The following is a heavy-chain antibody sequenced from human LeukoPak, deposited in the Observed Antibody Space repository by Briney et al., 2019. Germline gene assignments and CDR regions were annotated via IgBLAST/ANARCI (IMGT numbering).Heavy chain of an antibody. D-gene: IGHD2-8*02. V-gene: IGHV1-46*01. Sequence: ASVKVSCKASGFTFTNYYMHWVRQAPGQGLEWMGLINPSGSSTNYAQKFRGRVTMTRDTSTTTVYMELSSLRSEDTAVYYCAREESGGYFDYGGQGTLVTVSS. CDR3: AREESGGYFDY. J-gene: IGHJ4*02. CDR2: INPSGSST. CDR1: GFTFTNYY.